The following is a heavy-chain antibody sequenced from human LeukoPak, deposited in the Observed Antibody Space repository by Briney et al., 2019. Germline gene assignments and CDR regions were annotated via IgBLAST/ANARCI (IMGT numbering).Heavy chain of an antibody. D-gene: IGHD6-13*01. CDR1: GFTFSSYW. J-gene: IGHJ4*02. CDR2: IKQDGSEK. Sequence: GGSLRLSCAASGFTFSSYWMSWVRQAPGKGLEWVANIKQDGSEKYYVDSVKGRFTISRDNAKNSLYLQMNSLRAEDTAVYYCARDKGSSWYTSLDYWGQGTLVTVSS. V-gene: IGHV3-7*01. CDR3: ARDKGSSWYTSLDY.